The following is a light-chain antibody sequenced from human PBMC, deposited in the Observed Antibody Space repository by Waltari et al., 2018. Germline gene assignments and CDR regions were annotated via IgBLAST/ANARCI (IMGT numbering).Light chain of an antibody. Sequence: QSALTQPASVSGSPGQSITISCTGTSSDVGAYDYVSWYQQHPGKAPKLLIYDVNNRPSGVSHRFSGAKSGNTASLTSSGLQAEDEANYFCSAYTKSTTRYWVFGGGTKVTVL. CDR3: SAYTKSTTRYWV. CDR2: DVN. CDR1: SSDVGAYDY. V-gene: IGLV2-14*03. J-gene: IGLJ3*02.